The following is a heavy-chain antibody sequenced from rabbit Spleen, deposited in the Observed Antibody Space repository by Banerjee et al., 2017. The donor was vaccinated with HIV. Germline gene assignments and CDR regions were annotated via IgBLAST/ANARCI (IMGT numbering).Heavy chain of an antibody. CDR2: IDSGSSGFT. D-gene: IGHD1-1*01. CDR3: ARDTSSSFSSYGMDL. V-gene: IGHV1S45*01. Sequence: QEQLEESGGGLVQPGGSLKLFCKASGFDFSSYGVNWVRQAPGKGLEWIACIDSGSSGFTYFATWAIGRFTCSKPSSTTVTLQMTRLTAADTATYFCARDTSSSFSSYGMDLWGPGTLVTVS. J-gene: IGHJ6*01. CDR1: GFDFSSYG.